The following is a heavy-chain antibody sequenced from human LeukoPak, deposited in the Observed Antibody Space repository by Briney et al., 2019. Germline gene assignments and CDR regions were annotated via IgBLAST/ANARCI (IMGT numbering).Heavy chain of an antibody. D-gene: IGHD3-16*01. CDR1: GGSVSSYY. J-gene: IGHJ4*02. CDR3: ARSKYDYVWGSISN. Sequence: PSETLSLTCSVSGGSVSSYYWSWIRQPAGKGLEWIGRIYTSGSTNYNPSLKSRVTMSVDTSKNQFSLKLSSVTAADTAVYYCARSKYDYVWGSISNWGQGTLVTVSS. V-gene: IGHV4-4*07. CDR2: IYTSGST.